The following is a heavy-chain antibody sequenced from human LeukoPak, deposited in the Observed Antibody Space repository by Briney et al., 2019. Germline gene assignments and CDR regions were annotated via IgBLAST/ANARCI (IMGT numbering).Heavy chain of an antibody. D-gene: IGHD3-16*01. J-gene: IGHJ4*02. V-gene: IGHV1-18*01. CDR2: ISAYNGNT. CDR1: GYTFTNYG. CDR3: ARVRDYGGIGEDY. Sequence: CASVKVSCKASGYTFTNYGNSWVRQPPRQGLECMGWISAYNGNTNYAQRFQGRVTMTTDTSTSTAYMELRSLRSDDTAVYYCARVRDYGGIGEDYWGQGTLVTVSS.